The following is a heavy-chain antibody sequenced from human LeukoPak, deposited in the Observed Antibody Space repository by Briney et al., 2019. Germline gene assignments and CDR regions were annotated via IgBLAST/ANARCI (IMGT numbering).Heavy chain of an antibody. J-gene: IGHJ6*03. CDR1: GGSFSDYS. CDR3: ASNSKKGSRAYYMDV. CDR2: INHGGST. V-gene: IGHV4-34*01. Sequence: ASETLSLTCGVYGGSFSDYSWSWIRQPPGKGLEWIGDINHGGSTNYNPSLKSRVSISADTSKNQFSLKLSSVTAADTAVYYCASNSKKGSRAYYMDVWGKGTTVTVSS. D-gene: IGHD2-15*01.